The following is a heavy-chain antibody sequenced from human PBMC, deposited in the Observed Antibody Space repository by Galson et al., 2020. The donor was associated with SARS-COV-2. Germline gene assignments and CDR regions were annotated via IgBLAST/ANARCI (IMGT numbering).Heavy chain of an antibody. J-gene: IGHJ6*02. Sequence: GGSLRLSCAASGFTVSSNSMSWVRQAPGKGLEWVSVIYSGGSTYYADSVKGRFTISRDNSKNTLYLQMNSLRAEDTAVYYCARSPRYCSSTSCSQNTPDYYYYGMDVWGQGTTVSVSS. CDR2: IYSGGST. V-gene: IGHV3-66*01. CDR1: GFTVSSNS. CDR3: ARSPRYCSSTSCSQNTPDYYYYGMDV. D-gene: IGHD2-2*01.